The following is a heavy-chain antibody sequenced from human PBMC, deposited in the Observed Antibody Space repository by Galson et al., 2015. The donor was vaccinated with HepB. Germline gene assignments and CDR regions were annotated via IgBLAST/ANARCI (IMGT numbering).Heavy chain of an antibody. CDR3: ARVKSARSSSWYYFDY. V-gene: IGHV3-13*01. CDR2: IGIAGDT. D-gene: IGHD6-13*01. J-gene: IGHJ4*01. CDR1: GFTFSSYD. Sequence: SLRLSCAASGFTFSSYDMHWVCQVTGKGLEWVSAIGIAGDTYYPGSVKGRFTISRENAKNSSYLQMNSLRAGDTAVYYCARVKSARSSSWYYFDYWG.